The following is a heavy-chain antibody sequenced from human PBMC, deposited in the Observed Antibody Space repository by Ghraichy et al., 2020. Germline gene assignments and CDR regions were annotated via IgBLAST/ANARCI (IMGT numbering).Heavy chain of an antibody. CDR2: INHSGST. J-gene: IGHJ4*02. Sequence: ETLSLTCAVYGGSFSGYYWSWIRQPPGKGLEWIGEINHSGSTNYNPSLKSRVTISVDTSKNQFSLKLSSVTAADTAVYYCARDDYDILTGYYIHFDYWGQGTLVTVSS. CDR3: ARDDYDILTGYYIHFDY. D-gene: IGHD3-9*01. CDR1: GGSFSGYY. V-gene: IGHV4-34*01.